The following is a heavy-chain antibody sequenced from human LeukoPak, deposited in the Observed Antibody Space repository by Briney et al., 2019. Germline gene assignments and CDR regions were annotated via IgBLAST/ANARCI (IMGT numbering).Heavy chain of an antibody. D-gene: IGHD4-17*01. J-gene: IGHJ3*02. CDR3: ARDYGYGDYVGHAFDI. CDR1: GGSISSYY. V-gene: IGHV4-59*01. Sequence: SETLSLTCTVSGGSISSYYWSWIRQPPGKGLEWIGYIYYSGSTNYNPSLKSRVTISVDTSKNQFSLKLSSVTAADTAVYYYARDYGYGDYVGHAFDIWGQGTMVTVSS. CDR2: IYYSGST.